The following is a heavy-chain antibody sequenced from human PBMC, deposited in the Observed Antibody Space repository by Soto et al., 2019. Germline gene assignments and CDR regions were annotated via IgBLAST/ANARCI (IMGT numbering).Heavy chain of an antibody. CDR1: GFTFRNAW. V-gene: IGHV3-15*01. Sequence: GGSLRLSCAASGFTFRNAWMSWVRQAPGKGLEWVGRIKSKTEGGTTDYAAPVKGRFTISRDDSKNTLYLQMNSLKLEDTAVYYCTRAGLIAARDGLYYWGQGTLVTVSS. D-gene: IGHD6-6*01. CDR2: IKSKTEGGTT. J-gene: IGHJ4*02. CDR3: TRAGLIAARDGLYY.